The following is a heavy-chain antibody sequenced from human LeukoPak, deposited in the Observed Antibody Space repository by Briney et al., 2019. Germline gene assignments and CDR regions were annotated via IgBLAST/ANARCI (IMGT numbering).Heavy chain of an antibody. V-gene: IGHV3-33*06. CDR1: GFTFSSYG. CDR2: IWYDGSNK. Sequence: GGSLRLSCAASGFTFSSYGMHWVRQAPGKGLEWVAVIWYDGSNKYYADSVKGRFTISRDNSKNTLYLQMNSLRAEDTAVYYCAKGDDFWSGYSRQMYYFDYWGQGTLVTVSS. J-gene: IGHJ4*02. CDR3: AKGDDFWSGYSRQMYYFDY. D-gene: IGHD3-3*01.